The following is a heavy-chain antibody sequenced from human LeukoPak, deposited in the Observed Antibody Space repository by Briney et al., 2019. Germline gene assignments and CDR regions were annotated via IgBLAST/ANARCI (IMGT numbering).Heavy chain of an antibody. CDR3: ARGPPRGKYYYMDV. V-gene: IGHV3-13*01. CDR2: IGTASDT. Sequence: GGSLRLSCAASGFTFSSFDMHWVRQPTGQGLEWVSTIGTASDTYYPGSVEGRFALSRDNAKNSLYLQMNSLTAGDTAVYYCARGPPRGKYYYMDVWGKGTTVTVSS. D-gene: IGHD1-1*01. J-gene: IGHJ6*03. CDR1: GFTFSSFD.